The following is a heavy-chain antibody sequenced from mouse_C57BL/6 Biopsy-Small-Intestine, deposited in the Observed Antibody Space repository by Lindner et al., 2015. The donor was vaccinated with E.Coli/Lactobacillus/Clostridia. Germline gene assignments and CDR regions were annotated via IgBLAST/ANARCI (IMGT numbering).Heavy chain of an antibody. J-gene: IGHJ1*03. V-gene: IGHV1-9*01. CDR1: GYTFTGYW. CDR3: ATRGGDYGWYFDV. CDR2: VLPGSDYI. D-gene: IGHD2-4*01. Sequence: VQLQESGPELVKPGASVKISCKATGYTFTGYWIEWVKQRPGHGLEWIGEVLPGSDYINYNEKFKGKATFTADTSSNTAYMQLSSLTTEDSAIYYCATRGGDYGWYFDVWGTGTTVTVSS.